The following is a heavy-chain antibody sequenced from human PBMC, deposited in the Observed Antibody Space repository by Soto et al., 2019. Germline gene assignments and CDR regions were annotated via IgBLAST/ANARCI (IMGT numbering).Heavy chain of an antibody. V-gene: IGHV3-64D*08. Sequence: GGSLRLSCSASGFTFSSYAMHWVRQAPGKGLEYVSAISSNGGSTYYADSVKGRFTISRDNSKNTLYLQMSSLRAEDTAVYYCVKDQKEVYSSGWATYYFDYWGQGTLVTVSS. CDR1: GFTFSSYA. J-gene: IGHJ4*02. CDR2: ISSNGGST. D-gene: IGHD6-19*01. CDR3: VKDQKEVYSSGWATYYFDY.